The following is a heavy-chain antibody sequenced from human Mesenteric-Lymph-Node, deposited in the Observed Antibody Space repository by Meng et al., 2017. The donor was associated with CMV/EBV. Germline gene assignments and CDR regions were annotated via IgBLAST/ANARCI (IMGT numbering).Heavy chain of an antibody. CDR3: ARVSLAAAGTFWFDP. CDR1: GFTFSSYS. J-gene: IGHJ5*02. D-gene: IGHD6-13*01. CDR2: ISSSSSYI. V-gene: IGHV3-21*01. Sequence: EVQLVESGGGLVKSGGSLRLSCAASGFTFSSYSMNWVRQAPGKGLEWVSSISSSSSYIYYADSVKGRFTISRDNAKNSLYLQMNSLRAEDTAVYYCARVSLAAAGTFWFDPWGQGTLVTVSS.